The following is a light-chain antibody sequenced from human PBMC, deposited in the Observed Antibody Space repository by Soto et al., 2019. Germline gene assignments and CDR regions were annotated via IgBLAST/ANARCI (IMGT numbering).Light chain of an antibody. V-gene: IGKV3-15*01. CDR1: QSVSSN. J-gene: IGKJ1*01. Sequence: EIVMTQSPATLSVSPGERATLSCRASQSVSSNLAWYQQKPGQAPRLLIYGASTRATGIPARFSGSGSGTEFTLTISSLQSEDFAVYYCQQYNNWWTFGQGTKWKIK. CDR3: QQYNNWWT. CDR2: GAS.